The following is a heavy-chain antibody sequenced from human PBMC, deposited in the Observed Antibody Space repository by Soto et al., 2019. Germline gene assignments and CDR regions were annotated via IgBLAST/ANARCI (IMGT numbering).Heavy chain of an antibody. J-gene: IGHJ4*02. V-gene: IGHV4-4*07. CDR1: GASITSSSY. CDR3: ARGMTPPGAPAWYYFDS. D-gene: IGHD2-8*02. Sequence: QVQLQESGPGLMKPSETLSLTCTVSGASITSSSYWSWIRQPAGKGLEWIGRFSLSGTTNYNPSLRSRVTMSADVSKNQFSLRLTSVNAADTALYYCARGMTPPGAPAWYYFDSWGQGTLVTVSS. CDR2: FSLSGTT.